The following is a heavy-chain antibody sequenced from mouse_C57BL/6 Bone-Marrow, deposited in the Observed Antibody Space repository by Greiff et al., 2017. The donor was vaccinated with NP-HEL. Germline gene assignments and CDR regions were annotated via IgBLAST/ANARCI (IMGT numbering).Heavy chain of an antibody. D-gene: IGHD1-1*01. CDR2: IYPGDGDT. Sequence: QVQLQQSGPELVKPGASVKISCKASGSAFSSSWMNWVKQRPGKGLEWIGRIYPGDGDTNYNGKFKGKATLTADKSSSTAYMQISSLTSEDSAVYFCARSGITTVVDWYFDVWGTGTTVTVSS. CDR3: ARSGITTVVDWYFDV. J-gene: IGHJ1*03. CDR1: GSAFSSSW. V-gene: IGHV1-82*01.